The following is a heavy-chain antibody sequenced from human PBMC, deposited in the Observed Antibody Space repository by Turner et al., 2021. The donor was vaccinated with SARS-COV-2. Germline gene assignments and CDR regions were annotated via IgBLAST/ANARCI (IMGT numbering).Heavy chain of an antibody. CDR2: ISKSSLTI. Sequence: EVQLVESGGGLVQPGQSVRLPCATSGFTFSTSAMNWVRQAPGKGLEWVSYISKSSLTIYYADSVKGRFTISRDNAENSLYLQMTSLRSDDTAVYYCTKGLQLGAAFYFWCQGALVSVSS. V-gene: IGHV3-48*01. J-gene: IGHJ4*02. CDR3: TKGLQLGAAFYF. D-gene: IGHD6-25*01. CDR1: GFTFSTSA.